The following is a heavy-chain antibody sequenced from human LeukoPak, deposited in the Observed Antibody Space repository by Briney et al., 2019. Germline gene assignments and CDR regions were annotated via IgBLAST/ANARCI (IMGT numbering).Heavy chain of an antibody. CDR3: VRDKYYGLDY. J-gene: IGHJ4*02. Sequence: GGSLRLSCAASGFTFSSYWMHWLRQAPGKGLVWVSLINSDGSSTSYADSVKGRFTISRDNAKNTLYVEINSLRAEDTAVYYCVRDKYYGLDYWGQGTLVTVSS. V-gene: IGHV3-74*01. CDR2: INSDGSST. CDR1: GFTFSSYW. D-gene: IGHD3-10*01.